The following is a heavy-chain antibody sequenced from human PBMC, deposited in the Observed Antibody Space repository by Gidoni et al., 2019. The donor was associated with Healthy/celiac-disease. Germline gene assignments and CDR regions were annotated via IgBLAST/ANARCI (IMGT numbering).Heavy chain of an antibody. CDR1: GGTFSSYA. J-gene: IGHJ6*02. CDR2: LIPIFDTA. Sequence: QAQLVQSGAEVKKPGSSVKVSCKASGGTFSSYAIRWVRQAPGQGLEWMGGLIPIFDTANYEQKFQGRVTIPADESTSTAYMELSSLRSEDTAVYYCARGTVGAKGGYYYYGMDVWGQGTTVTVSS. CDR3: ARGTVGAKGGYYYYGMDV. D-gene: IGHD1-26*01. V-gene: IGHV1-69*01.